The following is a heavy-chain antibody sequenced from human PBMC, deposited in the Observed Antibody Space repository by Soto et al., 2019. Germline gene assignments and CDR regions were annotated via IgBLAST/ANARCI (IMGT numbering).Heavy chain of an antibody. D-gene: IGHD3-10*01. CDR2: INPNSGGT. Sequence: ASVKVSCKASGYTFTGYYMHWVRQAPGQGLEWMGWINPNSGGTNYAQKFQGRVTMTRDTSISTAYMELSRLRSDDTAVYYCARRPSITYGMDVWGQGTTVTVSS. V-gene: IGHV1-2*02. CDR3: ARRPSITYGMDV. CDR1: GYTFTGYY. J-gene: IGHJ6*02.